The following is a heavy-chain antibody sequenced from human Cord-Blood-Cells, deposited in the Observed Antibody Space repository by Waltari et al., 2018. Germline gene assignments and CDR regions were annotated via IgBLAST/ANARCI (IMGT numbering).Heavy chain of an antibody. CDR1: GFTFSSYA. D-gene: IGHD2-2*01. CDR3: AKASVKYCSSTSCYLNAFDI. Sequence: EVQLLESGGGLVQPGGSLRLSCAASGFTFSSYAMSWVRQAPGKGLEWVSAISGSGGSTYYADSVKGRFTISRDNSKNTLYLQMNSLRAEDTAVYYCAKASVKYCSSTSCYLNAFDIWGQGTMVTVSS. CDR2: ISGSGGST. J-gene: IGHJ3*02. V-gene: IGHV3-23*01.